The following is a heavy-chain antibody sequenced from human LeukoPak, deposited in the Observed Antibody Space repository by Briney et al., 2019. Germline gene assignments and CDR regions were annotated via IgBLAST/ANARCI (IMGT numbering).Heavy chain of an antibody. D-gene: IGHD2-2*01. CDR2: IIPIFGTA. J-gene: IGHJ5*02. Sequence: GASVKVSCKASGGTFSSYAISWVRQAPGQGLEWMGGIIPIFGTANYAQKFQGRVTITADESTSTAYMELSSLRSEDTAVYYCARRAREWVVPAATEEDWFDPWGQGTLVTVSS. CDR3: ARRAREWVVPAATEEDWFDP. CDR1: GGTFSSYA. V-gene: IGHV1-69*13.